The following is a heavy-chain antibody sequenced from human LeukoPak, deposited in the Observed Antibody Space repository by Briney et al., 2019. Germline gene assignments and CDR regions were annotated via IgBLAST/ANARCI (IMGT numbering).Heavy chain of an antibody. D-gene: IGHD1-26*01. CDR2: INSDGSST. V-gene: IGHV3-74*01. Sequence: GGSPRLSCAASGFTFSSYWMHWVRQAPGKGLVWVSRINSDGSSTSYADSVKGRFTISRDNAKNTLYLQMNSLRAEDTAVYYCARAQRGAVIDYWGQGTLVTVSS. CDR3: ARAQRGAVIDY. J-gene: IGHJ4*02. CDR1: GFTFSSYW.